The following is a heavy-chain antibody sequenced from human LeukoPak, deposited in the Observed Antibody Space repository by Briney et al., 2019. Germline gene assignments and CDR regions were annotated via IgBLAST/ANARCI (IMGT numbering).Heavy chain of an antibody. Sequence: SETLSLTCTVSGGSISSGDYYWSWIRQPPGKSLEWIGYIYYSGSTYYNPSLKSRVTISVDTSKNQFSLKLSSVTAADTAVYYCARARPEEDLVPGDTFDYWGQGTLVTVSS. CDR1: GGSISSGDYY. CDR2: IYYSGST. CDR3: ARARPEEDLVPGDTFDY. D-gene: IGHD2-2*01. V-gene: IGHV4-30-4*01. J-gene: IGHJ4*02.